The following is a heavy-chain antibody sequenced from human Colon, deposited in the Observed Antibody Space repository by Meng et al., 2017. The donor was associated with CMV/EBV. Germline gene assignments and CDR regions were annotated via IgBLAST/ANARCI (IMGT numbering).Heavy chain of an antibody. CDR3: AGGRGTTTYAMDV. CDR1: GFTFSIYA. J-gene: IGHJ6*02. V-gene: IGHV3-23*01. CDR2: VNGIGDAT. Sequence: ASGFTFSIYAMRWVRQAPGKGLEWVSTVNGIGDATFYADPVKGRFIISRDNSENALYLQMNSLRAEDTATYYCAGGRGTTTYAMDVWGQGTTVTVSS. D-gene: IGHD1-26*01.